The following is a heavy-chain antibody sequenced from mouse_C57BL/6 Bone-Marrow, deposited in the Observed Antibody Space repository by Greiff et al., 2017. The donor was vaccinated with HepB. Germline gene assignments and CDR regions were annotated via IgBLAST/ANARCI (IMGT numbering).Heavy chain of an antibody. CDR1: GYTFTSYW. Sequence: QVQLQQPGAELVKPGASVKLSCKASGYTFTSYWMHWVKQRPGQGLEWIGMIHPNSGSTNYNEKFKSKATLTVDKSSSTAYMQLSSLTSEDSAVYYCARKDYVSRRYYFDYWGQGTTLTVSS. CDR3: ARKDYVSRRYYFDY. V-gene: IGHV1-64*01. D-gene: IGHD1-1*01. J-gene: IGHJ2*01. CDR2: IHPNSGST.